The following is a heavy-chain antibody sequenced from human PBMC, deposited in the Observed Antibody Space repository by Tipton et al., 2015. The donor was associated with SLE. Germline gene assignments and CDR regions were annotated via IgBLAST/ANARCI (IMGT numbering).Heavy chain of an antibody. CDR3: ARVISRQQLAFDY. CDR2: IYYSGST. Sequence: TLSLTCTVPGGSISSYYWSWIRQPPGKGLEWIGYIYYSGSTNYNPSLKSRVTISVDTSKNQFSLKLSSVTAADTAVYYCARVISRQQLAFDYWGQGTLVTVSS. CDR1: GGSISSYY. J-gene: IGHJ4*02. D-gene: IGHD6-13*01. V-gene: IGHV4-59*01.